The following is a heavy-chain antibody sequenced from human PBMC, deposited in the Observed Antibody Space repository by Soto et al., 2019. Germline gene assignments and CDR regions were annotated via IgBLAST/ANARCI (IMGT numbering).Heavy chain of an antibody. Sequence: EVQLLESGGGLVQPGGSLRLSCAASGFTFSSNGLTWVRQAPGKGLEWVSFSSATGAGTYYADSVKGRFTISRDNSKNTLYLQMTSLRADDTAVYYCAKDRRAGGNYGFYSDFWGQEALVIVSS. V-gene: IGHV3-23*01. CDR1: GFTFSSNG. CDR3: AKDRRAGGNYGFYSDF. CDR2: SSATGAGT. J-gene: IGHJ4*02. D-gene: IGHD1-7*01.